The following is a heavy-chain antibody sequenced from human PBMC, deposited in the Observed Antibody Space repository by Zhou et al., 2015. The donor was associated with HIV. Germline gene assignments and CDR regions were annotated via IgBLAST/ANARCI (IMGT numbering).Heavy chain of an antibody. V-gene: IGHV1-69*01. J-gene: IGHJ4*02. CDR3: AREVSGGSGSYRRGADY. D-gene: IGHD3-10*01. CDR1: GGTFSSYA. CDR2: IIPIFGTA. Sequence: QVQLVQSGAEVKKPGSSVKVSCKASGGTFSSYAISWVRQAPGQGLEWMGGIIPIFGTANYAQKFQGRVTITADESTSTAYMELSSLRSEDTAVYYCAREVSGGSGSYRRGADYWGQGTLVTVSS.